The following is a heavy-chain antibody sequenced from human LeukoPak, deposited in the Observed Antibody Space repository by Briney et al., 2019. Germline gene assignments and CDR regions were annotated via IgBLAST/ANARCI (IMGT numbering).Heavy chain of an antibody. CDR2: ISGSGGST. J-gene: IGHJ4*02. Sequence: GGSLRLSCAASGFTFSSYAMSWVRQAPGKGLEWVSAISGSGGSTYYADSVEGRFTISRVNSKNTLYLQMNSLRADDTAVYYCAKIEIAAAGGTFDYWGQGTLVTVSS. CDR1: GFTFSSYA. V-gene: IGHV3-23*01. CDR3: AKIEIAAAGGTFDY. D-gene: IGHD6-13*01.